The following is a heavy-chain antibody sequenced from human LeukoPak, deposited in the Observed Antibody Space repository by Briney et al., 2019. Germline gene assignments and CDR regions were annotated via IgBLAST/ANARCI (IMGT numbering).Heavy chain of an antibody. CDR1: GYTFTSYD. V-gene: IGHV1-8*01. D-gene: IGHD3-10*01. CDR3: ARGPPRYYGSGSSWFDP. CDR2: MNPNSGNT. J-gene: IGHJ5*02. Sequence: ASVKVSCKASGYTFTSYDINWVRQATGQGLDWMGWMNPNSGNTGYAQKFQGRVTMTRNTPISTAYMELSSLSSEDTAVYYCARGPPRYYGSGSSWFDPWGQGTLVTVSS.